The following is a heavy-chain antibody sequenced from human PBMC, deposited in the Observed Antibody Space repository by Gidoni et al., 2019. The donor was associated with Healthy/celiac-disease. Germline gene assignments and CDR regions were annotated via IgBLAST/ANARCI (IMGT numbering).Heavy chain of an antibody. D-gene: IGHD1-26*01. CDR1: GYTLTEVS. Sequence: QVQLVQSGAEVKKPGASVTVSCKVSGYTLTEVSMHWVRQAPGKGLEWMGGFEHENGETIYAQKFQGRVTMTEETSTDTAYMELSSLRSEDTAVYYCATGRGFGWDGWFDPWGQGTLVTVSS. V-gene: IGHV1-24*01. CDR3: ATGRGFGWDGWFDP. J-gene: IGHJ5*02. CDR2: FEHENGET.